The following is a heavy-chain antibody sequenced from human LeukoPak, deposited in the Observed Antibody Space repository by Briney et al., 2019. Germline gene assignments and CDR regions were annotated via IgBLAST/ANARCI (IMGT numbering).Heavy chain of an antibody. Sequence: GGSLRLSCVASGFTFNNYAMHWVRQAPGKGLEWVSYINGDGTSIYYADSLKGRFTISRDNAKRSVYLQMTSLGVEDTAVYFCARADSNNYKFLDYWGPGTLVTVSS. J-gene: IGHJ4*02. V-gene: IGHV3-48*01. D-gene: IGHD4-11*01. CDR2: INGDGTSI. CDR3: ARADSNNYKFLDY. CDR1: GFTFNNYA.